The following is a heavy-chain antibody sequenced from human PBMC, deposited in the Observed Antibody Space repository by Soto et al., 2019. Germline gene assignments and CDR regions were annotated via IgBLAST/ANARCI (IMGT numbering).Heavy chain of an antibody. CDR2: IYYSGST. J-gene: IGHJ4*02. CDR1: GGSISSGDYY. V-gene: IGHV4-30-4*01. CDR3: ARSPTVTTSDY. D-gene: IGHD4-17*01. Sequence: SETLSLTCTVSGGSISSGDYYWSWIRQPPGKGLEWIGYIYYSGSTYYNPSLKSRVTISVDTSKNQFSLKLSSVTAADTAVYYCARSPTVTTSDYWGQGTLVTVSS.